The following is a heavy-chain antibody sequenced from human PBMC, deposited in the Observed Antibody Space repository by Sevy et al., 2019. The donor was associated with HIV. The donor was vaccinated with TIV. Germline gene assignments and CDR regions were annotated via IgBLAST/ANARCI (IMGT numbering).Heavy chain of an antibody. J-gene: IGHJ6*02. V-gene: IGHV3-7*03. Sequence: GGSLRLSCAASGFTFSRYWMSWVRQAPGKGLEWVANIKKDGSEKYFVDSLKGRFTISRDNAKNSLYLQMNSLGAEDTALYYCARDCSSTNCLWGLDVWGQGPTVTVSS. CDR1: GFTFSRYW. CDR2: IKKDGSEK. D-gene: IGHD2-2*01. CDR3: ARDCSSTNCLWGLDV.